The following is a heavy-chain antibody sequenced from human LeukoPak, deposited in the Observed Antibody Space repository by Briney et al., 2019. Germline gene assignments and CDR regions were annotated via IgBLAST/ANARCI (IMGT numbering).Heavy chain of an antibody. D-gene: IGHD3-10*01. V-gene: IGHV3-64*01. CDR3: SRDLYYGSGSSYNGLEY. CDR1: GFTFINYA. CDR2: ISRSGTNT. J-gene: IGHJ4*02. Sequence: GGSLRLSCAASGFTFINYAMHWVRQAPGKGLEYVSGISRSGTNTYYANSVKGRFTISRDNSKNTLYLRMGSLRAEDMAVYYCSRDLYYGSGSSYNGLEYWGQGTLVTVSS.